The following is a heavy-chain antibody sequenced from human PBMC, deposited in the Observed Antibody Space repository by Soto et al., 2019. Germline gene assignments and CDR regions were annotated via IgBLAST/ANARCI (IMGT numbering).Heavy chain of an antibody. CDR2: ISSSSSNR. J-gene: IGHJ6*03. D-gene: IGHD2-2*01. V-gene: IGHV3-21*01. CDR1: GFTFSSYG. CDR3: ARDSGVEVPAATYYYYYYMDV. Sequence: EVQLVESGGGLVKPGGSLRLSCAASGFTFSSYGMNWVRQAPGKGLEWVSSISSSSSNRYYADSVKGRFTISRDNAKNSQYLQMNSLRAEDTAVYYCARDSGVEVPAATYYYYYYMDVWGKGTTVTVSS.